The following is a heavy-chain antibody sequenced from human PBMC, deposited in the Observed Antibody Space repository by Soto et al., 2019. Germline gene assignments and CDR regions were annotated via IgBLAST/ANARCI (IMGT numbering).Heavy chain of an antibody. J-gene: IGHJ6*03. CDR2: IHPGDSDA. D-gene: IGHD6-13*01. V-gene: IGHV5-51*01. CDR1: GYSFTNYW. CDR3: AKFAAAGAFYYFMDV. Sequence: GESLKISCKGSGYSFTNYWIAWVRQMPGKGLEWMAIIHPGDSDARYSPSFQGQVTISADKSISTAYLQWSNLKASDTAMYYCAKFAAAGAFYYFMDVWGKGTTVTVSS.